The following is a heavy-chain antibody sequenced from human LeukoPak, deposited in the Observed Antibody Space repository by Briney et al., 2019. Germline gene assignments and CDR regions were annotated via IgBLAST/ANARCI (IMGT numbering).Heavy chain of an antibody. V-gene: IGHV3-11*06. CDR3: ARDTYNWNYGYDY. CDR2: ISTTSTYV. Sequence: SGGSLRLSCAASGFTFSDYYMSWIRQAPGKGLEWVSSISTTSTYVYYVDSVKGRFTISRDNAKNSLYLQMNSLRAEDTAVYYCARDTYNWNYGYDYWGQGTLVTVSS. CDR1: GFTFSDYY. D-gene: IGHD1-7*01. J-gene: IGHJ4*02.